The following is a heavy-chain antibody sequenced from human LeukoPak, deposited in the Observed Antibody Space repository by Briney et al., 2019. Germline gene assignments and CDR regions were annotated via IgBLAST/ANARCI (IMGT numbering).Heavy chain of an antibody. D-gene: IGHD2-21*02. CDR1: GFTFSSYA. Sequence: GGSLRLSCAASGFTFSSYAMSWVRQAPGKGLEWVSAISGSGGSTYYADSVKGRFTISRDNSKNTLDLQMNSLRAEDTAVYYCARDLVVTAIHYFQHWGQGTLVTVSS. V-gene: IGHV3-23*01. CDR2: ISGSGGST. J-gene: IGHJ1*01. CDR3: ARDLVVTAIHYFQH.